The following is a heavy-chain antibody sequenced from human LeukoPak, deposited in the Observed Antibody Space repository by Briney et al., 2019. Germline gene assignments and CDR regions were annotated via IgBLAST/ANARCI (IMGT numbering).Heavy chain of an antibody. J-gene: IGHJ4*02. CDR2: IYSGGST. Sequence: PGGPLRLSCAASGFTVSSNYMSWVRQAPGKGLEWVSVIYSGGSTYYADSVKGRFTISRDNSKNTVHLQMNSLRAEDTAVYYCARADSSGYQRQFDYWGQGTLVTVSS. V-gene: IGHV3-53*01. CDR3: ARADSSGYQRQFDY. D-gene: IGHD3-22*01. CDR1: GFTVSSNY.